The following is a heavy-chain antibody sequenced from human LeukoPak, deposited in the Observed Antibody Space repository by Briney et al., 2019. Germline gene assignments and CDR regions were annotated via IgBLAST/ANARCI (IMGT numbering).Heavy chain of an antibody. CDR2: IWYDGSNK. CDR1: GFTFSSYG. Sequence: PGGSLRLSCAASGFTFSSYGMHWVRQAPGKGLEWVAVIWYDGSNKYYADSVKGRFTISRDNSKNTLYLQMNSLRAEDTAVYYCASAILGYCSGGSCYAGDYWGQGTLVTVSS. CDR3: ASAILGYCSGGSCYAGDY. J-gene: IGHJ4*02. V-gene: IGHV3-30*19. D-gene: IGHD2-15*01.